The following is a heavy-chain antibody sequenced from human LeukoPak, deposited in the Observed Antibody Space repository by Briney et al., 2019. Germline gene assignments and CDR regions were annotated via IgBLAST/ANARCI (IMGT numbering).Heavy chain of an antibody. Sequence: PGGSLRLSCAASGFTFSSYSMNWVRQAPGKGLEWVSSISSSSSYIYYADSVKGRFTISRDNAKNSLYLQMNSLRAEDTAVYYCARAGGHAATSGFDYWGQGTLVTVSS. J-gene: IGHJ4*02. CDR1: GFTFSSYS. CDR3: ARAGGHAATSGFDY. V-gene: IGHV3-21*01. CDR2: ISSSSSYI. D-gene: IGHD5-12*01.